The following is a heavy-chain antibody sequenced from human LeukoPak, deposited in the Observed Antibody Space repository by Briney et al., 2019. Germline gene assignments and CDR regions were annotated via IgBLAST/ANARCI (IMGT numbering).Heavy chain of an antibody. Sequence: ASVKVSCKASGYTFTSYYMHWVRQAPGQGLEWMGIINPSGGSTSYAQKFQGRVTMTRDTSTSTVYTELSSLRSEDTAVYYCARIYCSSTSCHEGYFDYWGQGTLVTVSS. CDR3: ARIYCSSTSCHEGYFDY. D-gene: IGHD2-2*01. V-gene: IGHV1-46*01. CDR1: GYTFTSYY. J-gene: IGHJ4*02. CDR2: INPSGGST.